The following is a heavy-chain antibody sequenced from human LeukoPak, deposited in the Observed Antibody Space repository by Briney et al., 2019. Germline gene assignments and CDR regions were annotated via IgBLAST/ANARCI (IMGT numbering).Heavy chain of an antibody. V-gene: IGHV1-18*01. J-gene: IGHJ6*02. Sequence: GASVKVSCKASGYTFTSYGISWVRQAPGQGLEWMGWISAYSGNTNYAQKLQGRVTMTTDTSTSTAYMELRSLRSDDTAVYYCARGGAVGDYYYYYGMDVWGQGTTVTVSS. CDR2: ISAYSGNT. D-gene: IGHD6-19*01. CDR1: GYTFTSYG. CDR3: ARGGAVGDYYYYYGMDV.